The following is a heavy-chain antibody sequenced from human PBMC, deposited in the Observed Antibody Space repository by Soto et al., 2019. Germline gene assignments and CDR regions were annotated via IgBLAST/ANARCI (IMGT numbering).Heavy chain of an antibody. D-gene: IGHD5-12*01. CDR3: ARDRGGYGVFDY. Sequence: TLSLTCSVSAGSISSDGFYWNWIRQPPGKGLEWIGYIYHSGGTYSSPSLRSRVTISVDTSKNQFTLKLSSVTAADTAVYYCARDRGGYGVFDYWGQGTLVTVSS. V-gene: IGHV4-31*03. CDR2: IYHSGGT. CDR1: AGSISSDGFY. J-gene: IGHJ4*02.